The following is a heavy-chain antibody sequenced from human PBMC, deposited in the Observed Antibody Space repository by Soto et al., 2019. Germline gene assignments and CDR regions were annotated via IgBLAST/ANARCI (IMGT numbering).Heavy chain of an antibody. J-gene: IGHJ4*02. CDR2: IYHSVST. V-gene: IGHV4-38-2*02. CDR3: ATKESYASGRINLFDS. D-gene: IGHD3-10*01. Sequence: AESLSLTCTVSGYNINSDDYCWWLRQPRGNGLEWFASIYHSVSTFYNPSLRSRFTISIDTSKNQFSLRLTAVTAADTAMYYFATKESYASGRINLFDSWGKGTLVTVSS. CDR1: GYNINSDDY.